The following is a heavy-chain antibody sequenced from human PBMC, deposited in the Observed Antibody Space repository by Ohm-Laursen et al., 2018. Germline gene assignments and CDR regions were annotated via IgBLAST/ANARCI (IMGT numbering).Heavy chain of an antibody. CDR2: IWYDGSNK. V-gene: IGHV3-33*01. J-gene: IGHJ5*02. CDR1: GFTFSSYG. Sequence: SLRLSCAASGFTFSSYGMHWVRQAPGKGLEWVAVIWYDGSNKYYADSVKGRFTISRDNSKNTLYLQMNSLRAEDTAVYYCASAGGGNWFDPWGQGTLVTVSS. CDR3: ASAGGGNWFDP. D-gene: IGHD3-16*01.